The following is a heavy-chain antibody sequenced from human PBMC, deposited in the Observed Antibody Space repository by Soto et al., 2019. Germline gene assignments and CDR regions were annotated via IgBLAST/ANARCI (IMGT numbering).Heavy chain of an antibody. V-gene: IGHV1-69*12. CDR3: ARHDSGYDLTYYYYGMDV. D-gene: IGHD5-12*01. CDR2: IIPIFGTA. J-gene: IGHJ6*02. Sequence: QVQLVQSGAEVKKPGSSVKVSCKASGGTFSSYAISWVRQAPGQGLEWMGGIIPIFGTANYAQKFQGRVTLTADEPTSTAYRELSRLRAEETAVYYCARHDSGYDLTYYYYGMDVWGQGTTVTVSS. CDR1: GGTFSSYA.